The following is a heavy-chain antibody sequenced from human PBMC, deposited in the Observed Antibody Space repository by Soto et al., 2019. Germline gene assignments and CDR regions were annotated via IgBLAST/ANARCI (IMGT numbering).Heavy chain of an antibody. CDR1: GGTFSSYT. CDR3: ARALDCSSTSCYDGDFWVFDY. J-gene: IGHJ4*02. V-gene: IGHV1-69*02. D-gene: IGHD2-2*01. Sequence: ASVKVSCKASGGTFSSYTISWVRQAPGQGLEWMGRIIPILGIANYAQKFQGRVTITADKSTSTAYMELSSLRSEDTAVYYCARALDCSSTSCYDGDFWVFDYCGQGTLVTVYS. CDR2: IIPILGIA.